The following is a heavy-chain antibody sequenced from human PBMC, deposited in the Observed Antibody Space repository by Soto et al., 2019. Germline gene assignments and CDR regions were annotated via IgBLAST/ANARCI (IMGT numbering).Heavy chain of an antibody. D-gene: IGHD4-17*01. CDR3: ARAFRGWAVTTSHDLDY. V-gene: IGHV3-30-3*01. CDR2: ISYDGSNK. Sequence: QVQLVESGGGVVQPGRSLRLSCAASGFTFSSYAMHWVRQAPGKGLEWVAVISYDGSNKYYADSVKGRFTISRDNSKNTLYLQMNSLRAEDTAVYYCARAFRGWAVTTSHDLDYWGQGTLVTVSS. CDR1: GFTFSSYA. J-gene: IGHJ4*02.